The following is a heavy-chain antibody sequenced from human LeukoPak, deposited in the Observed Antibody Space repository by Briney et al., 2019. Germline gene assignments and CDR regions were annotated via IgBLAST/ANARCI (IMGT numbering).Heavy chain of an antibody. J-gene: IGHJ4*02. V-gene: IGHV4-38-2*02. CDR3: ARAATVTTGVVDY. Sequence: PSETLSLTCTVSDYSISSGYYWGWIRQPPGKGLEWIGNIYHSGTTYYNPSLKSRVTISVDTSTNPFSLKLNSVTAADTAVYFCARAATVTTGVVDYWGQGTLVTVPS. D-gene: IGHD4-17*01. CDR1: DYSISSGYY. CDR2: IYHSGTT.